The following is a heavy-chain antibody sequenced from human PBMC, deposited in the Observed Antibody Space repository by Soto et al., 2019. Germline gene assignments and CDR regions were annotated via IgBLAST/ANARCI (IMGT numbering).Heavy chain of an antibody. Sequence: SGPTLVNPTQTLTVTCTFSGFSLSNSGVGVAWIRQPPGKALEWLALIYGDNDKRYSPSLKSRLTITKDTSKNQVVLTMTNMDPVDTATYYCVQSRCGGDCLQSYSSHSYYGLDVWGQGTTVTVSS. CDR1: GFSLSNSGVG. J-gene: IGHJ6*02. CDR3: VQSRCGGDCLQSYSSHSYYGLDV. D-gene: IGHD2-21*02. V-gene: IGHV2-5*02. CDR2: IYGDNDK.